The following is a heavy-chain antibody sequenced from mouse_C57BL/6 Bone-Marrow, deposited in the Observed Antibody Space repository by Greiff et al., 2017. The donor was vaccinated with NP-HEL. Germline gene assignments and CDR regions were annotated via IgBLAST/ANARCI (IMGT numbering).Heavy chain of an antibody. Sequence: EVQRVESGGGLVQPGGSLKLSCAASGFTFSDYGMAWVRQAPRKGPEWVAFISNLAYSIYYADTVTGRFTISRENAKNTLYLEMSSLRSEDTAMYYCARHYYYGSSSYAMDYWGQGTSVTVSS. CDR1: GFTFSDYG. D-gene: IGHD1-1*01. CDR2: ISNLAYSI. J-gene: IGHJ4*01. CDR3: ARHYYYGSSSYAMDY. V-gene: IGHV5-15*01.